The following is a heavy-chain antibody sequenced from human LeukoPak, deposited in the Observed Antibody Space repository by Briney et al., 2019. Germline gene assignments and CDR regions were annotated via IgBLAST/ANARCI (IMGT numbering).Heavy chain of an antibody. Sequence: GSLRLSCAASGFTFSSYSLSWVRQAPGKGLELVSAISGSGGSTYYADSRKGRFTISRDNSKNTLYLQMNSLRAEDTAVYYCAKPSRLYFDYWGQGTLVTVSS. CDR3: AKPSRLYFDY. J-gene: IGHJ4*02. V-gene: IGHV3-23*01. CDR1: GFTFSSYS. CDR2: ISGSGGST.